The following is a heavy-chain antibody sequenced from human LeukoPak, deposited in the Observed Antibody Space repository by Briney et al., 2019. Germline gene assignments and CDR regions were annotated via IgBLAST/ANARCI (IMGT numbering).Heavy chain of an antibody. D-gene: IGHD6-19*01. CDR1: SGSISSYY. CDR2: IYYSGST. V-gene: IGHV4-59*01. J-gene: IGHJ3*02. CDR3: ARDLGGAVAGRPGDAFDI. Sequence: NSSETLSLTCTVSSGSISSYYWSWIRQPPGKGLEWIGYIYYSGSTNYNPSLKSRVTISVDTSKNQFSLKLSSVTAADTAVYYCARDLGGAVAGRPGDAFDIWGQGTMVTVSS.